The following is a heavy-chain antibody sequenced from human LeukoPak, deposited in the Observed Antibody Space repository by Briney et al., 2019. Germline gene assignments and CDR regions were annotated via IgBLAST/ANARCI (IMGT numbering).Heavy chain of an antibody. Sequence: PSETLSLTCTVSGGSISSGTYYWSWIRQPAGRGLEWIGRIYTSGSTNYNPSLKSRITISVGTSKNQFSLKLSSVTAADTAVYYCARNSCPSGSCYDNRGYFDYWGQGTLVTVSS. J-gene: IGHJ4*02. V-gene: IGHV4-61*02. CDR3: ARNSCPSGSCYDNRGYFDY. CDR2: IYTSGST. D-gene: IGHD2-15*01. CDR1: GGSISSGTYY.